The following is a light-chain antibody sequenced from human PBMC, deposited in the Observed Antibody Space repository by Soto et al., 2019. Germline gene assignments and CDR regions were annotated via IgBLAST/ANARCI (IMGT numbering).Light chain of an antibody. J-gene: IGKJ1*01. Sequence: EKVMNQSLATMPVSKMESLTLSCRASQSVSGNLAWYQQKPGQPPRLLIYGASTRATGIPDRFSGSGSGTDFTLTITRLEPEDFAVYYCQLYDRSGTFGQGTKVDIK. CDR2: GAS. CDR3: QLYDRSGT. CDR1: QSVSGN. V-gene: IGKV3D-15*01.